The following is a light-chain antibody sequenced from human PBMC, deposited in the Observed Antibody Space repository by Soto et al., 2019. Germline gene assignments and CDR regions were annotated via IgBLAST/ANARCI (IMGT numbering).Light chain of an antibody. CDR2: DAS. J-gene: IGKJ1*01. V-gene: IGKV3-15*01. CDR1: QSVSNN. Sequence: ILMTQYQATLSVSPGERATLSCRASQSVSNNLAGYQQKPGQDPRLLIYDASTRATGIPARFSGSGSGTEFTLTISGLQSEDFSVYYCQQYNNWPPWTFGQGTKVEIK. CDR3: QQYNNWPPWT.